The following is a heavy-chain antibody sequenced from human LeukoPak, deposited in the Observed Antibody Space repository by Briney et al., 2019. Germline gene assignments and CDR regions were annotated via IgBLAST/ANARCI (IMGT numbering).Heavy chain of an antibody. CDR2: IQPDGGVA. V-gene: IGHV3-7*01. J-gene: IGHJ5*01. CDR1: GFTFSSYW. Sequence: GSLRLSCAASGFTFSSYWMSWVRQGPGKGLEWVASIQPDGGVAFYLDSVKGRFTISRDNAKSSVFLQMNSLRAEDTAVYYCARLFGGVTTFDFWGQGTLVTASS. CDR3: ARLFGGVTTFDF. D-gene: IGHD4-17*01.